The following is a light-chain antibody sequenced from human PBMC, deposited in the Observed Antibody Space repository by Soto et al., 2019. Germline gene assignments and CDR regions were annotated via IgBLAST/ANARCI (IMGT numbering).Light chain of an antibody. V-gene: IGKV1-39*01. CDR1: QRISSY. CDR3: QQSYSTPRT. Sequence: DIQMTQSPSSLSASVVDRVTITCRASQRISSYLNWNQQKPGKAAKLLIYAASSLQSGVPSRFSGSGSVTDFTLTISSLQPEDFATYYCQQSYSTPRTFGQGTKLEIK. J-gene: IGKJ2*01. CDR2: AAS.